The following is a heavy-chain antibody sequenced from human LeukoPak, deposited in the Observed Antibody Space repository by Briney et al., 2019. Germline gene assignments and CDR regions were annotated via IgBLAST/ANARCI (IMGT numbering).Heavy chain of an antibody. V-gene: IGHV3-15*01. CDR3: TTEYNWNYVH. CDR1: GFTFSSDA. CDR2: VKSKTDGGTT. Sequence: PGGSLRLSCIGTGFTFSSDAMGWVRQAPGKGLEWVGRVKSKTDGGTTDYPAPIKDRFSVSRDDSKNTLYLQMNSLKTEDTAVYYCTTEYNWNYVHWGQGTLVTVSS. J-gene: IGHJ4*01. D-gene: IGHD1-7*01.